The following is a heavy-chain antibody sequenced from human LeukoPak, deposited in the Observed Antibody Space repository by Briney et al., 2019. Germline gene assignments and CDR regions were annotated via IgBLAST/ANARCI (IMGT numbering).Heavy chain of an antibody. CDR1: GYTFTGYY. Sequence: ASVKVSCKASGYTFTGYYMRWVRQAPGQGLEWMGWINPNSGGTNYAQKFQGRVTMTRDTSISTAYMELSRLRSDDAAVYYCARDRAAGTDYWGQGTLVTVSS. CDR3: ARDRAAGTDY. V-gene: IGHV1-2*02. J-gene: IGHJ4*02. CDR2: INPNSGGT. D-gene: IGHD6-13*01.